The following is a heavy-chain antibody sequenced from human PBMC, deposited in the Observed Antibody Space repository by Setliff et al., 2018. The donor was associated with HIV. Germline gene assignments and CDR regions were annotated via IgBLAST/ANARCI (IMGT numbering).Heavy chain of an antibody. D-gene: IGHD3-10*01. V-gene: IGHV4-39*07. Sequence: LSLTCTVSGGSLSSTTYYWGWIRQPPGKGLEWIGIIDYSGNTYYNPSLKSRITISVDTSKNQFSLKLSSVTAADTAVYYCERSGPVWFGEPPYYFDSWGLGTLVTAPQ. CDR3: ERSGPVWFGEPPYYFDS. CDR2: IDYSGNT. CDR1: GGSLSSTTYY. J-gene: IGHJ4*02.